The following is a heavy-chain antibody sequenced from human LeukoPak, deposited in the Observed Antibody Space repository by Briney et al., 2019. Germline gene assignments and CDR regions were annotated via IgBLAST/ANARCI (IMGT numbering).Heavy chain of an antibody. CDR2: INQDGNDK. Sequence: GGSLRLSRAASGFTFSTYWMNWVRQAPGKGLEWLANINQDGNDKYYVDSVRGRFTISRDNAKRSLYLQMSSLRAEDTAVYFCTSGDYVDYWGQGTLVTVSS. CDR1: GFTFSTYW. V-gene: IGHV3-7*03. J-gene: IGHJ4*02. D-gene: IGHD4-17*01. CDR3: TSGDYVDY.